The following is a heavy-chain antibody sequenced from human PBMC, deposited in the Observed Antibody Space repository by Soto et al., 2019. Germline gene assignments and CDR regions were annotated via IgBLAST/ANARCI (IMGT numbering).Heavy chain of an antibody. Sequence: GGSLRLSCAASGFTFSNYAMHWVRQAPGKGLEWVAVISYDGSDKYNANSVKGRFTISRDNSRNTLYLQMNSLRAEDTAVYYCARDTGPNGYNYYYFGMDVWGQGTTVTVSS. CDR2: ISYDGSDK. J-gene: IGHJ6*02. D-gene: IGHD5-18*01. CDR1: GFTFSNYA. CDR3: ARDTGPNGYNYYYFGMDV. V-gene: IGHV3-30-3*01.